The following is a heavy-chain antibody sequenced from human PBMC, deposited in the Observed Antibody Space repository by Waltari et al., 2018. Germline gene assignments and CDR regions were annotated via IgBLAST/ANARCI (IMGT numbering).Heavy chain of an antibody. CDR3: ARDSYYDFWSGYYNRLSGPYYFDY. D-gene: IGHD3-3*01. CDR2: INAGNGNT. V-gene: IGHV1-3*01. CDR1: GYTFTSYA. Sequence: QVQLVQSGAEVKKPGASVKVSCKASGYTFTSYAMHWVRQAPGQRLEWMGWINAGNGNTKYSQKFQGRVTITRDTSASTAYMELSSLRSEDTAVYYCARDSYYDFWSGYYNRLSGPYYFDYWGQGTLVTVSS. J-gene: IGHJ4*02.